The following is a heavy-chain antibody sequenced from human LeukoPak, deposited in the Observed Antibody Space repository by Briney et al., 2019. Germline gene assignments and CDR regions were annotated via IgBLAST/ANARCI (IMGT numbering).Heavy chain of an antibody. V-gene: IGHV3-30-3*01. D-gene: IGHD3-3*01. Sequence: QSGGSLRLSCAASGFTFSSYAMHWVRQAPGKGLEWVAVISYDGSNKYYADSVKGRFTISRDNSKNTLYLQMNSLRAEDTAVYYCAKDLRTAYYYDYGSGHYYYMDVWGKGTTVTVSS. J-gene: IGHJ6*03. CDR3: AKDLRTAYYYDYGSGHYYYMDV. CDR1: GFTFSSYA. CDR2: ISYDGSNK.